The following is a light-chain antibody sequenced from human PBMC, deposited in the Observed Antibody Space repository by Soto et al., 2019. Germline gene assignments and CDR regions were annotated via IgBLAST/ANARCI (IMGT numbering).Light chain of an antibody. CDR1: QSVFIW. CDR2: DAS. V-gene: IGKV1-5*01. Sequence: DIQMTQSPSTLSASVGDRVTITCRASQSVFIWLAWYQQKPGQAPKLLIYDASTLEGGVPSRFSGSGSGTEFTLTIGGLQPDDFATYHCQQYTSFSWSFGQGTKVEVK. CDR3: QQYTSFSWS. J-gene: IGKJ1*01.